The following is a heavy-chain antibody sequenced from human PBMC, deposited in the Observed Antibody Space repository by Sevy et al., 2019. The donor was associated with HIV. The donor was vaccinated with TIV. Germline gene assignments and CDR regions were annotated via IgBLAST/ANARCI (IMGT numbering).Heavy chain of an antibody. CDR3: ARHGTTGTTMDYFDY. CDR1: GYSFTNYW. V-gene: IGHV5-51*01. CDR2: IYPGNSDT. Sequence: GDSLKISCKGFGYSFTNYWIGWVRQMPGKGLEWMGIIYPGNSDTRFSPSFQGQVTISADKSIRTAYLQWSSLKASDTAIYYCARHGTTGTTMDYFDYWGQGTLVTVSS. D-gene: IGHD1-1*01. J-gene: IGHJ4*02.